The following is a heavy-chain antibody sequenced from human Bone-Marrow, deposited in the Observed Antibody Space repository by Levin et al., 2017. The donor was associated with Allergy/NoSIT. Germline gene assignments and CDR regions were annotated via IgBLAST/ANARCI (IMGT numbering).Heavy chain of an antibody. CDR1: GGSISSSNW. CDR3: ARERFYYGSGSYFGEAEKYYYYMDV. Sequence: SQTLSLTCAVSGGSISSSNWWSWVRQPPGKGLEWIGEIYHSGSTNYNPSLKSRVTISVDKSKNQFSLKLSSVTAADTAVYYCARERFYYGSGSYFGEAEKYYYYMDVWGKGTTVTVSS. J-gene: IGHJ6*03. D-gene: IGHD3-10*01. CDR2: IYHSGST. V-gene: IGHV4-4*02.